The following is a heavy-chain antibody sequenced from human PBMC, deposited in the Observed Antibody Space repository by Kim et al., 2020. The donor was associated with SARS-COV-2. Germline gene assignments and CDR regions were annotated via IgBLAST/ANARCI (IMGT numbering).Heavy chain of an antibody. V-gene: IGHV3-30*18. CDR3: AKDGANVKSGFDS. J-gene: IGHJ4*02. Sequence: GGSLRLSCAASGLSFNKYGMHWVRQAPGKGLEWVAVISYHGTTKYYADSVEGRFTVSRDNSKDTLYLQMNSLRVEDTAVYYCAKDGANVKSGFDSWGQGTLVIVSS. CDR1: GLSFNKYG. D-gene: IGHD3-10*01. CDR2: ISYHGTTK.